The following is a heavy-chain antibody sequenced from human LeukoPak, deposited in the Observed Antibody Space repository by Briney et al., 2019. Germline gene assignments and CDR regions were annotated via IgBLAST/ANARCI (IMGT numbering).Heavy chain of an antibody. J-gene: IGHJ4*02. CDR1: GGSISSNGYY. D-gene: IGHD6-6*01. CDR2: IYYSGST. V-gene: IGHV4-39*07. CDR3: ARGQLGGFY. Sequence: PSETLSLTCTVSGGSISSNGYYWGWIRQPPGKGLEWIGSIYYSGSTFYNPSLKSRVTISVDTSKNQFSLNLNSVTAADTAVYYCARGQLGGFYWGQGTLVTVSS.